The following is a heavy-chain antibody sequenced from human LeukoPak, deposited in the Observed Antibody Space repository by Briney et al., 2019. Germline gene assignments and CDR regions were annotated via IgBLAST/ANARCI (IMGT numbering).Heavy chain of an antibody. J-gene: IGHJ5*02. CDR1: GVSISSASYY. Sequence: PSQTLSLTCTVSGVSISSASYYWSWIRQPAGKGLEWIGRIYISGSTNYKSSLKSRVTISLDTSKNQFSLKLSSVTAADTAVYYCARRRVRVNPNWFDPWGQGTLVTVSS. D-gene: IGHD1-14*01. CDR2: IYISGST. CDR3: ARRRVRVNPNWFDP. V-gene: IGHV4-61*02.